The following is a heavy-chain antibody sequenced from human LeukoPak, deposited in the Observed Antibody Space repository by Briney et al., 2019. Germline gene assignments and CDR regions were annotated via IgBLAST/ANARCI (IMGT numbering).Heavy chain of an antibody. CDR3: ASLGELGDY. D-gene: IGHD3-16*01. J-gene: IGHJ4*02. V-gene: IGHV3-73*01. Sequence: GGSLRLSCAASGFTFSGSAMHWVRQASGKGLEWVGRIRSKANSYATAYAASVKGRFTISRDNSKNTLYLQMNSLRAEDTAVYYCASLGELGDYWGQGTLVTVSS. CDR1: GFTFSGSA. CDR2: IRSKANSYAT.